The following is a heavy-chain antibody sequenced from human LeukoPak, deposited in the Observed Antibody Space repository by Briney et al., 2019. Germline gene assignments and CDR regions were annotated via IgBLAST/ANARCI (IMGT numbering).Heavy chain of an antibody. CDR1: GYSFTAYY. D-gene: IGHD3-10*01. V-gene: IGHV1-2*02. J-gene: IGHJ6*02. Sequence: GASVKVSCKASGYSFTAYYIHWVRQAPGQGLEWMGWINPNSGGTNYAQKFQGRVTMTRDTSISTAYMELSRLRSDDTAVYYCARGLLWFGELGVGGMDVWGQGTTVTVSS. CDR2: INPNSGGT. CDR3: ARGLLWFGELGVGGMDV.